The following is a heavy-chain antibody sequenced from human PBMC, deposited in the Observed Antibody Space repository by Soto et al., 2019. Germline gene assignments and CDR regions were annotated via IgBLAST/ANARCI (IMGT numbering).Heavy chain of an antibody. CDR2: IKEDGSQK. CDR1: GFTLSNYW. V-gene: IGHV3-7*01. J-gene: IGHJ4*02. CDR3: VRLGSSSGHFDY. D-gene: IGHD6-6*01. Sequence: GGSLRLSCAASGFTLSNYWMSWVRQAPGKGLEWVANIKEDGSQKRYVDSVKGRFTISRDNAKNSLYLQMNSLRADDTAVYYCVRLGSSSGHFDYWGQGALATVYS.